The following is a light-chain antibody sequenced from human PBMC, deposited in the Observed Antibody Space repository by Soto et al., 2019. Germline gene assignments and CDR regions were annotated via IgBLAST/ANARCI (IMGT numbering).Light chain of an antibody. Sequence: QSVLTQPPSASGTPGQRVTISCSGSSSNIGSNHVYWYQQFPGMAPKLLMYRSDQRPTGVPDRFSGSKSGTSASLAISGLRSDDEADDSCSARDDIMSGVVFGGGTQVTLL. CDR2: RSD. CDR3: SARDDIMSGVV. V-gene: IGLV1-47*01. CDR1: SSNIGSNH. J-gene: IGLJ6*01.